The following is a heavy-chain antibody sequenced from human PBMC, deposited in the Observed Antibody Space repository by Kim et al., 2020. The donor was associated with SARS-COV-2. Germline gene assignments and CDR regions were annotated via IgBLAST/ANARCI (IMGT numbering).Heavy chain of an antibody. V-gene: IGHV4-4*02. CDR3: ARDLSSSWNYNWFDP. Sequence: PSLKSRVTISVDKSKNQFSLKLSSVTAADTAVYYCARDLSSSWNYNWFDPWGQGTLVTVSS. D-gene: IGHD6-13*01. J-gene: IGHJ5*02.